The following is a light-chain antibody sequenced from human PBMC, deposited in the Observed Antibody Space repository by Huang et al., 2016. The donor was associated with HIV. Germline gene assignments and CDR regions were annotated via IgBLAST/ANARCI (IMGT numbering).Light chain of an antibody. V-gene: IGKV3-15*01. J-gene: IGKJ1*01. CDR2: GAS. CDR1: QSINTN. Sequence: EIVLTQSPATLSVSPGERATLSCRASQSINTNLAWYQQKYGHAPRLLSSGASTRASGIPARFSGSGSRTEFTLTISSLQSEDFAVYYCQQYSHWPQTFGQGTKVEIK. CDR3: QQYSHWPQT.